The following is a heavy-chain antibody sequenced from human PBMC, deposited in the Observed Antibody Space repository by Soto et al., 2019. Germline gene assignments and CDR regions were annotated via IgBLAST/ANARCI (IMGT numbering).Heavy chain of an antibody. CDR3: ARDRIAAAGTDWFDP. D-gene: IGHD6-13*01. CDR1: GFTFSSYS. Sequence: GGSLRLSCAASGFTFSSYSMNGVRQAPGKGLEWVSSISSSSSYIYYADSVKGRFTISRDNAKNSLYLQMNSLRAEDTAVYYCARDRIAAAGTDWFDPWGQGTLVTVSS. CDR2: ISSSSSYI. J-gene: IGHJ5*02. V-gene: IGHV3-21*01.